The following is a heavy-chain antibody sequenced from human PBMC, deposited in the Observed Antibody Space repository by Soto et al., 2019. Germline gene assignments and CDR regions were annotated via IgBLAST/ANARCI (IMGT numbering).Heavy chain of an antibody. V-gene: IGHV4-4*02. CDR1: GGSISNSNW. J-gene: IGHJ5*02. Sequence: PSETLSLTCDVSGGSISNSNWWSWVRQPPEKGLEWIGQIFHSGSTIYNPSLKTRVTISVDKSENQFSLKLTSVTAADTAVYYCARDFYGSGNYLDLWGQGILVTVSS. CDR3: ARDFYGSGNYLDL. CDR2: IFHSGST. D-gene: IGHD3-10*01.